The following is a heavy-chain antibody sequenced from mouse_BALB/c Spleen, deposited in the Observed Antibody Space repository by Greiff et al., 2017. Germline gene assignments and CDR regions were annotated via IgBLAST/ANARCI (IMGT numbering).Heavy chain of an antibody. Sequence: EVQLQQSGAELVKPGASVKLSCTASGFNIKDTYMHWVKQRPEQGLEWIGRIDPANGNTKYDPKFQGKATITADTSSNTAYLQLSSLTSEDTAVYYCAYWDGFAYGGQGTLVTVSA. V-gene: IGHV14-3*02. CDR1: GFNIKDTY. D-gene: IGHD4-1*01. CDR2: IDPANGNT. J-gene: IGHJ3*01. CDR3: AYWDGFAY.